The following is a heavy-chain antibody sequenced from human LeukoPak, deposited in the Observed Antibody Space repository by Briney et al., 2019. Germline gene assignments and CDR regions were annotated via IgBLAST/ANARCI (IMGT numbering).Heavy chain of an antibody. D-gene: IGHD6-13*01. V-gene: IGHV4-39*07. CDR2: IYYSGST. CDR1: GGSISSSSYY. J-gene: IGHJ3*02. Sequence: PSETLSLTCTVSGGSISSSSYYWGRIRQPPGKGLEWIGSIYYSGSTYYNPSLKSRVTISVDTSKNQFSLKLSSVTAADTAVYYCARGLPLIAAAEDAFDIWGQGTMVTVSS. CDR3: ARGLPLIAAAEDAFDI.